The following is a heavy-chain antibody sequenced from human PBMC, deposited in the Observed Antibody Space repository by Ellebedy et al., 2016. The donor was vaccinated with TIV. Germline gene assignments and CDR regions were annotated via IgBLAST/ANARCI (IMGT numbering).Heavy chain of an antibody. CDR2: INPNSGGT. Sequence: ASVKVSCKASGYTFTGYYMHWVRQAPGQGLEWMGWINPNSGGTNYAQKFQGRVTMTRDTSITTAYMELRRLRSDDTAMYYCARGCSSTSCSGDYYYGMTVWGQGTTVTVSS. CDR3: ARGCSSTSCSGDYYYGMTV. CDR1: GYTFTGYY. V-gene: IGHV1-2*02. J-gene: IGHJ6*02. D-gene: IGHD2-2*01.